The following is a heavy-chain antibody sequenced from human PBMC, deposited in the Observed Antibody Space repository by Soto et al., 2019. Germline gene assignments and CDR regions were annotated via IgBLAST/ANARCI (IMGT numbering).Heavy chain of an antibody. Sequence: QVQLQESGPGLVKPSQTLSLTCTVSGGSISSGGYYWSWIRQHPGKGLEWIGYIYYSGSTYYNPSLKSRVTISVDTSKNQFPLKLSSVTAADTAVYYCARGTLGYCSSTSCFNWFDPWGQGTLVTVSS. CDR3: ARGTLGYCSSTSCFNWFDP. D-gene: IGHD2-2*01. CDR2: IYYSGST. J-gene: IGHJ5*02. CDR1: GGSISSGGYY. V-gene: IGHV4-31*03.